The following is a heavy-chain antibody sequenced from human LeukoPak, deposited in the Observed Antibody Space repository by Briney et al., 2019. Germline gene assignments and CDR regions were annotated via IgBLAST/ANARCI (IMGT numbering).Heavy chain of an antibody. CDR1: GYTFTSYY. D-gene: IGHD6-13*01. CDR2: INPGGGGT. J-gene: IGHJ4*02. V-gene: IGHV1-46*01. Sequence: GASVKVSCKASGYTFTSYYMHWVRQAPGQGFEWMGIINPGGGGTSYAQKFQGRLTMTRDMSSSTVYMELSSLRSEDTAIYYCAREGRGVPGAIAAVKGFDYWGQGTLVTVSS. CDR3: AREGRGVPGAIAAVKGFDY.